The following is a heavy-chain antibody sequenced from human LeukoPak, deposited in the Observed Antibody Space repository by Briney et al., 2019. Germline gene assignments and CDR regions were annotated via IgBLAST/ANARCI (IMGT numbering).Heavy chain of an antibody. J-gene: IGHJ4*02. V-gene: IGHV3-66*02. CDR3: ARGAGWNYFGY. CDR1: GFSISSYY. D-gene: IGHD6-19*01. CDR2: FYVGGET. Sequence: GGSLRLSCAASGFSISSYYMSWVRQAPGKALEWVSVFYVGGETYYADSVQGRYTISRDSSKNTLYLQMNSLRTDDTAVYYCARGAGWNYFGYWGQGTLVTVSS.